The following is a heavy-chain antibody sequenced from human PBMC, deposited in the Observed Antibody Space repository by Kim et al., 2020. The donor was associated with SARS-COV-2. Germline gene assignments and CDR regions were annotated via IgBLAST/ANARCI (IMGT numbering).Heavy chain of an antibody. Sequence: KFQGRVTMTRDTSTSTVYMELSSLRSEDTAVYYCARDYDVWSGYYGGFDYWGQGTLVTVSS. V-gene: IGHV1-46*01. CDR3: ARDYDVWSGYYGGFDY. J-gene: IGHJ4*02. D-gene: IGHD3-3*01.